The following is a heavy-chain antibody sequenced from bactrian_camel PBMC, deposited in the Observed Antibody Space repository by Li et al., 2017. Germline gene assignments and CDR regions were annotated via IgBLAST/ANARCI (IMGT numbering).Heavy chain of an antibody. CDR2: VNRAGGST. D-gene: IGHD5*01. CDR1: GFTLSNYA. CDR3: VRAASSQMGWADFGY. V-gene: IGHV3S40*01. Sequence: VQLVESGGDLVQPGGSLRLSCVVSGFTLSNYAGAWVRQAPGRGLEWVLGVNRAGGSTGYADSVKGRFTISKDNAKNTVYLQMNSLKPEDTAVYYCVRAASSQMGWADFGYWGQGTQVTVS. J-gene: IGHJ6*01.